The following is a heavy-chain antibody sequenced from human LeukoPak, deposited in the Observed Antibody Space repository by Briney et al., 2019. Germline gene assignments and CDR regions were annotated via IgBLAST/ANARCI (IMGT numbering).Heavy chain of an antibody. CDR2: INPNSGGT. V-gene: IGHV1-2*02. CDR3: ARDHCSGGSCYAYNWFDP. D-gene: IGHD2-15*01. J-gene: IGHJ5*02. CDR1: GYTFTGYY. Sequence: ASVKVSCKASGYTFTGYYMHWVRQAPGQGLEWMGWINPNSGGTNYAQKFQGRVTITRGTSISTAYMELSRLRSDDTAVYYCARDHCSGGSCYAYNWFDPWGQGTLVTVSS.